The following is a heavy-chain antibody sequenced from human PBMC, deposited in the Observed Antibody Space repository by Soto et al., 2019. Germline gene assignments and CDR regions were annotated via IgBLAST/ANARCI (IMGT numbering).Heavy chain of an antibody. D-gene: IGHD6-6*01. V-gene: IGHV1-18*04. J-gene: IGHJ5*02. CDR3: ARDHIAVRPGWFDP. CDR2: ISAYNGDT. CDR1: GYTFTTNG. Sequence: QVQLVQSGAEVKRPGASVKVSCKASGYTFTTNGISWVRQAPGQGLEWMGWISAYNGDTNYAPNLQGRVTMTTDASTSTAYMEPRSLRSDDTAVYYCARDHIAVRPGWFDPWGQGTLVTVSS.